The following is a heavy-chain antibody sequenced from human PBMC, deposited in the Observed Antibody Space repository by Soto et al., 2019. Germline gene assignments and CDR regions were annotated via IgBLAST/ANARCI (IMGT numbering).Heavy chain of an antibody. V-gene: IGHV1-69*13. D-gene: IGHD1-26*01. CDR3: ARDELSGSSTYYYYGMDV. Sequence: AASVKVSCKASGGTFSSYAISWVRQAPGQGLEWMGGIIPIFGTANYAQKFQGRVTITADESTSTAYMELSSLRSEDTAVYYCARDELSGSSTYYYYGMDVWGQGTTVTVSS. CDR1: GGTFSSYA. J-gene: IGHJ6*02. CDR2: IIPIFGTA.